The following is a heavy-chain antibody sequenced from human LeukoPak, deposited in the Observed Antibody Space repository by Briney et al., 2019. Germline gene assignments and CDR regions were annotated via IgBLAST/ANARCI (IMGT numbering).Heavy chain of an antibody. V-gene: IGHV1-2*02. CDR3: ARAGGYYYDSSGYYPMSDYYYYYGMDV. D-gene: IGHD3-22*01. J-gene: IGHJ6*02. CDR2: INLNSGGT. Sequence: GASVKVSGTASGYTFTGYYMHWVRQAPGQGLEWMGWINLNSGGTNYAQKIQGRVTMTRDTSISTAYMELSRLRSDDTAVYYCARAGGYYYDSSGYYPMSDYYYYYGMDVWGQGTTVTVSS. CDR1: GYTFTGYY.